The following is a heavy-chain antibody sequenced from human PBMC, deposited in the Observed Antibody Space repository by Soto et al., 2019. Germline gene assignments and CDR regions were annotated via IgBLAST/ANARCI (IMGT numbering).Heavy chain of an antibody. D-gene: IGHD2-2*01. Sequence: PSETLSLTCAVYGGSFSGYYWIWIRQPPGKGLEWIGEINHSGSTNYNPSLKSRVTISVDTSKNQFSLKLSSVTAADTAVYYCARGPSDCSSTSCYTYFDYWGQGTLVTVSS. CDR3: ARGPSDCSSTSCYTYFDY. V-gene: IGHV4-34*01. J-gene: IGHJ4*02. CDR1: GGSFSGYY. CDR2: INHSGST.